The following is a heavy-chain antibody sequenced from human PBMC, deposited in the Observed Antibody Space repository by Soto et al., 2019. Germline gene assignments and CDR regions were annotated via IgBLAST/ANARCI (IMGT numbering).Heavy chain of an antibody. J-gene: IGHJ6*02. D-gene: IGHD6-19*01. CDR1: GGTFSSYA. CDR2: IIPIFGTA. CDR3: ASSSNQNYYYYGMDV. Sequence: SVKVSCKASGGTFSSYAISWVRQAPGQGLEWMGGIIPIFGTANYAQKFQGRVTITADESTSTAYMELSSLRSEDTAVYYCASSSNQNYYYYGMDVWGQGTTVTVSS. V-gene: IGHV1-69*13.